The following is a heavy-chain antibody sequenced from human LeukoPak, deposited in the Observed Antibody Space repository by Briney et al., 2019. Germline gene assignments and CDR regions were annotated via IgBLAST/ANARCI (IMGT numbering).Heavy chain of an antibody. CDR1: GFTFSSYA. CDR3: AKVARGYCTGSSCYGVDY. Sequence: GGSLRLSCAASGFTFSSYAMSWVRQAPGKGLEWVSSISGGVGSTYYADSVKGRFTTSRDNSKNTVYPQMNSLRADDTAVYYCAKVARGYCTGSSCYGVDYWGQGTLVTVSS. J-gene: IGHJ4*02. D-gene: IGHD2-15*01. V-gene: IGHV3-23*01. CDR2: ISGGVGST.